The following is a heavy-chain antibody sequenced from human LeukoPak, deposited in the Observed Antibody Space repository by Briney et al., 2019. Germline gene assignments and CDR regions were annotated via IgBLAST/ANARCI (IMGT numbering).Heavy chain of an antibody. V-gene: IGHV4-59*01. CDR3: ARALYSSGWYVGPYFDY. Sequence: KPSETLSLTCTVSGGSISSYYWSWIRQPPGKGLEWIGYIYYSGSTNYNPSLKSRVTISVDTSKNQFSLKLSSVTAADTAVYYCARALYSSGWYVGPYFDYWGQGTLVTVSS. CDR2: IYYSGST. D-gene: IGHD6-19*01. CDR1: GGSISSYY. J-gene: IGHJ4*02.